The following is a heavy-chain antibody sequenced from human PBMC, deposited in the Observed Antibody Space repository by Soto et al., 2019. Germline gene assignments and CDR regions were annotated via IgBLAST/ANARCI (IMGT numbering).Heavy chain of an antibody. Sequence: GASVKVSCKASGYTFSSYYMHWVRQAPGQGPEWVGIINPTTGSTFYAQKFQGRVTMTRDTSTSTVYMELSSLRSEDTAVYYCARGMTTVTSDAFDIWGHGTMVTVSS. V-gene: IGHV1-46*01. CDR2: INPTTGST. CDR3: ARGMTTVTSDAFDI. D-gene: IGHD4-4*01. J-gene: IGHJ3*02. CDR1: GYTFSSYY.